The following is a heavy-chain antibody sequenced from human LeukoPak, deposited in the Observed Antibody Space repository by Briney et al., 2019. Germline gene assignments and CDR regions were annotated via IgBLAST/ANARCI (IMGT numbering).Heavy chain of an antibody. CDR3: TTDRIQLWLDYGMDV. D-gene: IGHD5-18*01. J-gene: IGHJ6*02. CDR1: GFTFSNAW. Sequence: PGGSLRLSCAASGFTFSNAWMSWVRQAPGKGLEWVGRIKSKTDGGTTDYAAPVKGRFTISRDDSKNTLYLQMNSLKTEDTAVYYCTTDRIQLWLDYGMDVWGQGTTVTVSS. V-gene: IGHV3-15*01. CDR2: IKSKTDGGTT.